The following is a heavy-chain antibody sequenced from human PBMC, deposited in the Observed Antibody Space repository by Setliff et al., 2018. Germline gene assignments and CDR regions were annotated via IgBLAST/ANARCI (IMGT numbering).Heavy chain of an antibody. CDR1: GYTFTSYD. Sequence: ASVKVSCKASGYTFTSYDINWVRQATGQGLEWMGWMNPNSGNTGYAQKFPGRVTITRNTSISTAYMELSSLRSEDTAVYYCARGLLWFGEPSWWGQGTLVTVSS. D-gene: IGHD3-10*01. CDR3: ARGLLWFGEPSW. V-gene: IGHV1-8*03. J-gene: IGHJ4*02. CDR2: MNPNSGNT.